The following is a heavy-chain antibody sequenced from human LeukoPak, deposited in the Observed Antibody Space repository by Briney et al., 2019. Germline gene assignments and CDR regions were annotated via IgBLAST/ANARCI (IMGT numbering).Heavy chain of an antibody. J-gene: IGHJ4*02. CDR2: ISGSGGST. Sequence: PGGSLRLSCAASGFAFSSYAMSWVRQAPGKGLEWVSAISGSGGSTYYADSVKGRFTISRDNSKNTLYLQMNSLRAEDTAVYYCAKTPEFDFWSGIYYFDYWGQGTLVTVSS. V-gene: IGHV3-23*01. CDR3: AKTPEFDFWSGIYYFDY. CDR1: GFAFSSYA. D-gene: IGHD3-3*01.